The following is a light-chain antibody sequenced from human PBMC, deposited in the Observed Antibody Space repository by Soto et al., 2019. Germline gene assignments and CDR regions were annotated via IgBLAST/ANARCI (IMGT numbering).Light chain of an antibody. CDR1: QIVSNIY. CDR3: QQYGNSLSWT. J-gene: IGKJ1*01. CDR2: DGS. V-gene: IGKV3-20*01. Sequence: IVMTHSPSTLSLSPLETATLSFRSIQIVSNIYLGWYQQKPCQAPRLLIFDGSSRATGIPDRFSGSGSGTDFTLTISRLEPEDFAVYYCQQYGNSLSWTFGQGTKVDIK.